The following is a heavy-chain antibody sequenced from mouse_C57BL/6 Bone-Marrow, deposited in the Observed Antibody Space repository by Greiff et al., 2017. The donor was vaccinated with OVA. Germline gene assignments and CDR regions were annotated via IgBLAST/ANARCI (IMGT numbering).Heavy chain of an antibody. CDR2: INPNNGGT. Sequence: VQLQQSGPELVKPGASVKIPCKASGYTFTDYNMDWVKQSHGKSLEWIGDINPNNGGTIYNQKFKGKATLTVDKSSSTAYMELRSLTSEDTAVYYCARNLLLSYYYAMDYWGQGTSVTVSS. D-gene: IGHD1-1*01. CDR1: GYTFTDYN. CDR3: ARNLLLSYYYAMDY. V-gene: IGHV1-18*01. J-gene: IGHJ4*01.